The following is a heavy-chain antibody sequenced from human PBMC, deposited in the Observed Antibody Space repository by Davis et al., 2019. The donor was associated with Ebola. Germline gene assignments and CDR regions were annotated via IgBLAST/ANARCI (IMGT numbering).Heavy chain of an antibody. CDR2: ISAYNGNT. J-gene: IGHJ4*02. CDR1: GYTFTSYG. V-gene: IGHV1-18*01. D-gene: IGHD6-13*01. Sequence: ASVKVSCKASGYTFTSYGISWVRQAPGQGLEWMGWISAYNGNTNYAQKLQGRVTMTTDTSTSTAYMELSSLRSEDTAVYYCARGAYSSSWYPFDYWGQGTLVTVSS. CDR3: ARGAYSSSWYPFDY.